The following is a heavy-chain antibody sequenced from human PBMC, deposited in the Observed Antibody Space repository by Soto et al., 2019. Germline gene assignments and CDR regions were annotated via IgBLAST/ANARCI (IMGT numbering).Heavy chain of an antibody. CDR1: GFTFSAHT. V-gene: IGHV3-48*01. D-gene: IGHD3-16*01. J-gene: IGHJ4*02. CDR2: ISSESETI. Sequence: EVQLVESGGGLVQPGGSLRLSCAASGFTFSAHTMNWVRQAPGKGLEWISYISSESETIYYADSVKGRFTISRDNAKNSLFRQRNSLGAEDPGVYFWAAREGGGEWGQGTLVTVSS. CDR3: AAREGGGE.